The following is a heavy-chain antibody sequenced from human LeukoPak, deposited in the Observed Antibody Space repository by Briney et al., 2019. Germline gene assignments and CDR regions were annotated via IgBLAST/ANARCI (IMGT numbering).Heavy chain of an antibody. CDR3: AREAVLRFSTYYFDY. D-gene: IGHD3-3*01. Sequence: PGRSPRLSCAASGFTFSSYGMHWVRQAPGKGLEWVAVIWYDGSNKYYADSVKGRFTISRDNSKNTLYLQMNSLRAEDTAVYYCAREAVLRFSTYYFDYWGQGTLVTVSS. J-gene: IGHJ4*02. CDR1: GFTFSSYG. CDR2: IWYDGSNK. V-gene: IGHV3-33*01.